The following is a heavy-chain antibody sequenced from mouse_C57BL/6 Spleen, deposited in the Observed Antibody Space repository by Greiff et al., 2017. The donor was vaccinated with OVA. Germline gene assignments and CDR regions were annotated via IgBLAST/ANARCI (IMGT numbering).Heavy chain of an antibody. CDR2: IDPSDSYT. V-gene: IGHV1-69*01. CDR1: GYTFTSYW. D-gene: IGHD3-3*01. J-gene: IGHJ2*01. Sequence: QVQLKQPGAELVMPGASVKLSCKASGYTFTSYWMHWVKQRPGQGLEWIGEIDPSDSYTTYNQKFKGKSTLTVDKSSSTAYMQLSSLTSEDSAVYYCARGGTSLDDWGQGTTLTVSS. CDR3: ARGGTSLDD.